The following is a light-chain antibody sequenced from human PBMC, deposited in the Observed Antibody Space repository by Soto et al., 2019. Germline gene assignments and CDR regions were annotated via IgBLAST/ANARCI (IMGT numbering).Light chain of an antibody. CDR3: QKYNSAPPWT. Sequence: DIQMTQSPSSLSASVGDRVTITCRASQGISNYLAWYQQKPGKVPKLLIYAASTLQSGVPSRFSGSGSVTDFTLTIRSLQPEDVATYYCQKYNSAPPWTFGQGTKVEIK. V-gene: IGKV1-27*01. CDR2: AAS. J-gene: IGKJ1*01. CDR1: QGISNY.